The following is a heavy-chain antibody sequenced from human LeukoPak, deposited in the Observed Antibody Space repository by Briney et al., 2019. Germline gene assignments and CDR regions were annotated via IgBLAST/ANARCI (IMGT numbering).Heavy chain of an antibody. CDR2: IRSKAYGGTT. Sequence: GGSLRLSCAASGFTFSHYDMHWVRQAPGKGLEWVGFIRSKAYGGTTEYAASVKGRFTISRDDSKSIAYLQMNSLRAEDTAVYYCARDGIGFDYWGQGTLVTVSS. J-gene: IGHJ4*02. CDR3: ARDGIGFDY. D-gene: IGHD1-26*01. V-gene: IGHV3-71*01. CDR1: GFTFSHYD.